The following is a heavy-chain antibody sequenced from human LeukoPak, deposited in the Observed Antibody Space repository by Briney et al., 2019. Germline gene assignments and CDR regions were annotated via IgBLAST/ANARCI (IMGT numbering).Heavy chain of an antibody. Sequence: ASVKVSCKASGYTFTSYDINWVRQATGQGLEWMGWMNPNSGNTGYAQKFQGRVTITRNTSISTAYMELSSLRSEDTAVYYCARGGRGGYDFWSGYYRSYYMGVWGKGTTVTVSS. CDR3: ARGGRGGYDFWSGYYRSYYMGV. CDR2: MNPNSGNT. CDR1: GYTFTSYD. V-gene: IGHV1-8*03. J-gene: IGHJ6*03. D-gene: IGHD3-3*01.